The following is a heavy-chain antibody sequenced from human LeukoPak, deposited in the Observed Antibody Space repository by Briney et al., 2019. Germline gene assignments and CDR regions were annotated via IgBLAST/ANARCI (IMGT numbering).Heavy chain of an antibody. D-gene: IGHD5-12*01. V-gene: IGHV3-23*01. CDR2: ISGSGGST. J-gene: IGHJ4*02. CDR1: GFSFSSFA. CDR3: AKDENEYSGYRD. Sequence: PGGSLRLSCAASGFSFSSFAMTWVRQAPGKGLEWVSAISGSGGSTYYADSVKGRFTISRDNSKNTLYLQMNSLRAEDTAVYYCAKDENEYSGYRDWGQGTLVTVSS.